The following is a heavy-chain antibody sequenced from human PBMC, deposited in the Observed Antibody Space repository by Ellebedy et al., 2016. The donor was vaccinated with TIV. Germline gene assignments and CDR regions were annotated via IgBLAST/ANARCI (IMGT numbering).Heavy chain of an antibody. D-gene: IGHD1-26*01. V-gene: IGHV1-46*01. CDR3: ARDLSASGSPDGDY. CDR2: INPSGGST. CDR1: GYTFTSSY. Sequence: ASVKVSCKASGYTFTSSYMHWVRQAPGQGLEWMGIINPSGGSTSYAQKFQGRVNLTRETSTSTVYMELSSLRSEDTAVYYCARDLSASGSPDGDYWGQGTLVTVSS. J-gene: IGHJ4*02.